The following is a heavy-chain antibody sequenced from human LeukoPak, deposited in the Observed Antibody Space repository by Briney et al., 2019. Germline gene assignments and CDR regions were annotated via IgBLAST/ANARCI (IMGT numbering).Heavy chain of an antibody. J-gene: IGHJ3*02. CDR3: ARDRYYYDSSGYGDAFDI. V-gene: IGHV4-59*01. CDR1: GGSISSYF. D-gene: IGHD3-22*01. Sequence: PSETLSVTCTVSGGSISSYFWSWIRQPPGKGLGWIGYIYYSGSTNYNPSLKSRVTISVDTSKNQFSLKLSSVTAADTAVYYCARDRYYYDSSGYGDAFDIWGQGTMVTVSS. CDR2: IYYSGST.